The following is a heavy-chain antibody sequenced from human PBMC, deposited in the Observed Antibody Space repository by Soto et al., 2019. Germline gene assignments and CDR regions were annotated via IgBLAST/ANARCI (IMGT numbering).Heavy chain of an antibody. J-gene: IGHJ4*02. CDR1: GFSFSYYG. Sequence: QEQLVESGGGVVQPGRSLRLSCAASGFSFSYYGMFWVRQAPGKGLEWVAAIWYDGSTKNYVDSVKGRFTISRDNPKKTPHLQMNSLAAEDTAVYFCARDRGYSYAYSFDHWGQGTLVPVSS. D-gene: IGHD5-18*01. CDR2: IWYDGSTK. V-gene: IGHV3-33*01. CDR3: ARDRGYSYAYSFDH.